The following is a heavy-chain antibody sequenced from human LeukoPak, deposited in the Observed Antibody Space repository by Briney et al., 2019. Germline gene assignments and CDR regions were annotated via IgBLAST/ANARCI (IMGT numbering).Heavy chain of an antibody. J-gene: IGHJ4*02. CDR3: ATDPPLVGATRPGLDY. CDR1: GFTFSSYS. D-gene: IGHD1-26*01. CDR2: ISSSSSYI. V-gene: IGHV3-21*01. Sequence: GGSLRLPCAASGFTFSSYSMNWVRQAPGKGLEWVSSISSSSSYIYYADSVKGRFTISRDNAKNSLYLQMNSLRAEDTAVYYCATDPPLVGATRPGLDYWGQGTLVTVSS.